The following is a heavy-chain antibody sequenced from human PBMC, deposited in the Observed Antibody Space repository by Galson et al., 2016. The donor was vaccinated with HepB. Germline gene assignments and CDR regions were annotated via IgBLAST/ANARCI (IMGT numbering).Heavy chain of an antibody. CDR2: IYYSGTT. J-gene: IGHJ5*02. Sequence: SETLSLTCTVSGGSISSSGYYWGWIRQPPGKGLECIGSIYYSGTTYYNPSLKSRVTISLDTPKNHFSLKLRSVTAADTAMYYCARHDYDSSGYNWFDPWGQGTLVTVAS. CDR3: ARHDYDSSGYNWFDP. V-gene: IGHV4-39*01. CDR1: GGSISSSGYY. D-gene: IGHD3-22*01.